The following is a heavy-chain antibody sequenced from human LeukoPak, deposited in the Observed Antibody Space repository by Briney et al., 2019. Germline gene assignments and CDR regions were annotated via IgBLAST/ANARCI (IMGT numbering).Heavy chain of an antibody. V-gene: IGHV3-53*05. Sequence: GGSLRLSCAASGFTVSSNYMSWVRQAPGKGLEWVSVIYSGGSTYYTDSVKGRFTISRDNAKNSLYLQMNSLRAEDTALYYCAKSQYSSGQRYFDLWGRGTLVTVSS. J-gene: IGHJ2*01. CDR3: AKSQYSSGQRYFDL. D-gene: IGHD6-19*01. CDR2: IYSGGST. CDR1: GFTVSSNY.